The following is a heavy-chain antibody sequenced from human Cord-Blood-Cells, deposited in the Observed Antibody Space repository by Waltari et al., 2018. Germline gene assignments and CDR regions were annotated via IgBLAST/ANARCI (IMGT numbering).Heavy chain of an antibody. Sequence: EVQLVESGGGLVKPGGSLRLSCAASGFTFSSYSMTWGSLAPGKGLEWVSSISSSSSYIYYADSVKGRFTISRDNAKNSLYLQMNSLRAEDTAVYYCARAGVHSSSYFDYWGQGTLVTVSS. CDR1: GFTFSSYS. J-gene: IGHJ4*02. D-gene: IGHD6-6*01. CDR3: ARAGVHSSSYFDY. CDR2: ISSSSSYI. V-gene: IGHV3-21*01.